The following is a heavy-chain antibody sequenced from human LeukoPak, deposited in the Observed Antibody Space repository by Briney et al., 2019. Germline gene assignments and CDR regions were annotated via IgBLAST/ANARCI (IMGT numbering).Heavy chain of an antibody. Sequence: PGGSLRLSCAASGFTFNMYWMTWVRQAPGKGLESVAYINKDGSDKYYVDSVKGRFTVSRDNAKNPLYLQMNSLRAEDTAVYYCARDAGYGGNSDYWGQGTLVTVSS. D-gene: IGHD4-23*01. CDR2: INKDGSDK. V-gene: IGHV3-7*01. CDR3: ARDAGYGGNSDY. J-gene: IGHJ4*02. CDR1: GFTFNMYW.